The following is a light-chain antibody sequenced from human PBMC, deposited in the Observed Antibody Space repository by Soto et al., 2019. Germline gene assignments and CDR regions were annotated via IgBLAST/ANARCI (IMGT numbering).Light chain of an antibody. CDR1: SSNIGGGYD. V-gene: IGLV1-40*01. J-gene: IGLJ2*01. CDR2: GNS. CDR3: QSYDSSLSGPVV. Sequence: QSVLTQPPSVSGAPGQRVTISCTGSSSNIGGGYDVHWYQQLPGTAPKLLIYGNSNRPSGVPDRFSGSKSGTSASLAITGLQAEDEADYYCQSYDSSLSGPVVFGGGTKVTVL.